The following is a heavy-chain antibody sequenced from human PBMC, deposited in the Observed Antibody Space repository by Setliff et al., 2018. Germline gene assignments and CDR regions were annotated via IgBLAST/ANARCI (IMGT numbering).Heavy chain of an antibody. J-gene: IGHJ4*02. CDR2: VYYSGTT. Sequence: SETLSLTCTVSGDSISDASIMAWIRQPPGKGLEFIGYVYYSGTTNYDPSLKSRVTISVDTSKNQFSLKLSPVTAADAAIYYCARGGTYRYFDYWGQGTLVTVSS. V-gene: IGHV4-59*01. CDR3: ARGGTYRYFDY. CDR1: GDSISDAS.